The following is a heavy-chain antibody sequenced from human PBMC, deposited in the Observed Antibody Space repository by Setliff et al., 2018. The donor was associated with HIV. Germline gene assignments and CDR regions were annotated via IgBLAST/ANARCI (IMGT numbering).Heavy chain of an antibody. CDR1: GFTFSSYS. CDR2: ISSSSSYI. J-gene: IGHJ6*02. V-gene: IGHV3-21*01. D-gene: IGHD6-19*01. Sequence: PGGSLRLSCAASGFTFSSYSMNWVRQAPGKGLEWVSSISSSSSYIYYADSVKGRFTISRDNAKNSLYLQMNSLRAEDTAVYYCASVGANSSGWYPLNYYYYYGMDVWGQGTTVTVSS. CDR3: ASVGANSSGWYPLNYYYYYGMDV.